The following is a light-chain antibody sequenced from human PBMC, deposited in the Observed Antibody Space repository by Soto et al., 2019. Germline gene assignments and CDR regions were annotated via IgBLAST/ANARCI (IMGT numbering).Light chain of an antibody. J-gene: IGKJ1*01. Sequence: EVVLTQSPATLSVSPGERVTLSCRASQSVGSNLAWFQQKPVQAPRLLMYAASTRPTSIAARFSGSGSGTDFILTITSLQSEESGVFYCQQYYHWPRTFGQGTKVVIK. CDR1: QSVGSN. CDR3: QQYYHWPRT. V-gene: IGKV3-15*01. CDR2: AAS.